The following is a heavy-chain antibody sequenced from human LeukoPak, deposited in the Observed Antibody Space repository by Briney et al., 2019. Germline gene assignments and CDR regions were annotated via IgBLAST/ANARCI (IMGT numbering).Heavy chain of an antibody. CDR3: AKDRAGIMITFGGVIVSSGMDV. Sequence: PGRSLGLSCAASGFTFSSYGMHWVRQAPGKGLEWVAVISYDGSNKYYADSVKGRFTISRDNSKNTLYLQMNSLRAEDTAVYYCAKDRAGIMITFGGVIVSSGMDVWGQGTTVTVSS. CDR1: GFTFSSYG. D-gene: IGHD3-16*02. J-gene: IGHJ6*02. V-gene: IGHV3-30*18. CDR2: ISYDGSNK.